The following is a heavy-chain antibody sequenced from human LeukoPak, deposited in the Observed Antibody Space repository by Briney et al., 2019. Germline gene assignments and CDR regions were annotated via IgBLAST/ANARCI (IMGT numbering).Heavy chain of an antibody. D-gene: IGHD3-10*01. CDR3: TTGITMVRGVIHLIDY. CDR1: GFTFSNAW. CDR2: IKSKTDGGTT. J-gene: IGHJ4*02. Sequence: GGSLRLSCAASGFTFSNAWMSWVRQAPGKGLEWVGRIKSKTDGGTTDYAAPVKGRFTISRDDSNNTLYLQMNSLKTEDTAVYYCTTGITMVRGVIHLIDYWGQETLVTVSS. V-gene: IGHV3-15*01.